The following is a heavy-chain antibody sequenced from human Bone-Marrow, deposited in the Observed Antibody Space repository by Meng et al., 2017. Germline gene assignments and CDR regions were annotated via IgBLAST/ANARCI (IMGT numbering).Heavy chain of an antibody. CDR2: IYYSGST. D-gene: IGHD2-15*01. J-gene: IGHJ5*02. Sequence: GSLRLSCTVSGGSISSSSYYWGWIRQPPGKGLEWIGSIYYSGSTYYNPSLKSRVTISVDTSKNQFSLKLSSVTAADTAVYYCAKRYCSGGSCYIPNNWFDPWGQGTLVTVSS. CDR3: AKRYCSGGSCYIPNNWFDP. CDR1: GGSISSSSYY. V-gene: IGHV4-39*07.